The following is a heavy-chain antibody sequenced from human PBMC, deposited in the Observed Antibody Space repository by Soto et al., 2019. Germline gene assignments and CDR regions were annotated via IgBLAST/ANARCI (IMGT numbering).Heavy chain of an antibody. D-gene: IGHD3-10*01. CDR2: IIPSGSTI. CDR1: GFSFSDYY. CDR3: ARVELVRGVISDWFDP. Sequence: QVQLVESGGGLVKPGGSLRLSCAASGFSFSDYYMNWIRQAPGKGLECISDIIPSGSTIHYADSVKGRFTISRDNAKNSLYLQMNNLRAEDTAVYHCARVELVRGVISDWFDPWGQGTLVTVSS. V-gene: IGHV3-11*01. J-gene: IGHJ5*02.